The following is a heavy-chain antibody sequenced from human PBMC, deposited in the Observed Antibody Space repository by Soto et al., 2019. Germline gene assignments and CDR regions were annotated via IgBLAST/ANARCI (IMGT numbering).Heavy chain of an antibody. Sequence: QVQLQQWGAGLLKPSETLSLTCAVYGGSFSGYYWSWIRQPPGKGLEWIGEINHSGSTNYNPSLKSRVTISVDASKNQFSLKLSSVTAADTAVYYCARGQAHYYDSSGYYWFDPWGQGTLVTVSS. CDR2: INHSGST. CDR1: GGSFSGYY. V-gene: IGHV4-34*01. CDR3: ARGQAHYYDSSGYYWFDP. J-gene: IGHJ5*02. D-gene: IGHD3-22*01.